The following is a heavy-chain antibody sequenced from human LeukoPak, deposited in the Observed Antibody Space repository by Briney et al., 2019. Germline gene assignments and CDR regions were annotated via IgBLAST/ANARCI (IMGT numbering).Heavy chain of an antibody. CDR3: ARVVPAAMPPGGAFDI. V-gene: IGHV4-34*01. J-gene: IGHJ3*02. CDR2: INHSGST. Sequence: SETLSLTFAVYGGSFSGYYWSWIRQPPGKGLEWIGEINHSGSTNYNPSLKGRVTISVDTSKNQFSLKLSSVTAADTAVYYCARVVPAAMPPGGAFDIWGQGTMVTVSS. D-gene: IGHD2-2*01. CDR1: GGSFSGYY.